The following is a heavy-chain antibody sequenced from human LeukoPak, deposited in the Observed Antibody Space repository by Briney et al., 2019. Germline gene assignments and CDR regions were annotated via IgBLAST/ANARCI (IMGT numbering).Heavy chain of an antibody. CDR2: IHYSGDA. J-gene: IGHJ4*02. V-gene: IGHV4-59*12. CDR3: ARDRRYCSSTSCPTYYFDY. CDR1: GGSISSYY. D-gene: IGHD2-2*01. Sequence: SETLSLTCTVSGGSISSYYWAWIRQPPGKGLEWIGSIHYSGDAYYNPSLKSRMTISVDTSNNQFSLKVNSVTAADTAMYYCARDRRYCSSTSCPTYYFDYWGQGTLVTVSS.